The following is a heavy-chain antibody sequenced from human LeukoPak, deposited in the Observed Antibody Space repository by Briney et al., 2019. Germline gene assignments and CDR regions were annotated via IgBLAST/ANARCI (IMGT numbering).Heavy chain of an antibody. J-gene: IGHJ5*02. CDR2: IKQDGSET. V-gene: IGHV3-7*03. Sequence: GGSLRLSCAASGFTFSNYWMSWVRQAPGKGLEWVANIKQDGSETYYVDSVRGRFIVSRDNAKNSLYLQMNSLRAEDTAVYYCARAGGGTEYNWFDPWGQGTLVTVSS. D-gene: IGHD1-1*01. CDR1: GFTFSNYW. CDR3: ARAGGGTEYNWFDP.